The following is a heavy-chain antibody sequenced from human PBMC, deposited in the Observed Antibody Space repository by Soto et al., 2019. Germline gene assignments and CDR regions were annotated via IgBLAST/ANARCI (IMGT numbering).Heavy chain of an antibody. J-gene: IGHJ6*03. CDR2: ISRISIYI. CDR3: ANTVTYYYYMDV. V-gene: IGHV3-21*01. Sequence: GGSLRLSCAASGFTFSSYSMNWVRQAPGKGLEWVSSISRISIYIYYPDSVKGRFTISRDNAKNSLSLQMNSLRDEDTAVYYCANTVTYYYYMDVWGKGTTVTVSS. CDR1: GFTFSSYS. D-gene: IGHD4-17*01.